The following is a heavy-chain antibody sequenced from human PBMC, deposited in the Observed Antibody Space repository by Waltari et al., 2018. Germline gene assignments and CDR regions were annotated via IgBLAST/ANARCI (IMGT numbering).Heavy chain of an antibody. D-gene: IGHD3-22*01. CDR1: GFTFSSYS. CDR2: ISSSSSTI. J-gene: IGHJ4*02. CDR3: ARVSYYDSSVFDY. V-gene: IGHV3-48*04. Sequence: EVQLVESGGGLVQPGGSPRLSCAASGFTFSSYSMTWVRQAPGKGLEWVSYISSSSSTIYYADSVKGRFTISRDNAKNSLYLQMNSLRAEDTAVYYCARVSYYDSSVFDYWGQGTLVTVSS.